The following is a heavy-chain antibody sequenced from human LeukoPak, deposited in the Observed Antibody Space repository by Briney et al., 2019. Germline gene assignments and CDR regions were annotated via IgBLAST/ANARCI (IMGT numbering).Heavy chain of an antibody. Sequence: WETLSLTCLVSGASISSYRYYWGWIRQPPGKGLEWIGSIFHSGSTNCNPSLKSRVAISTDTSKNHFSLRLSSVTAADTAVYYCASSRSSGWYTSSDSWGQGTLVTVS. J-gene: IGHJ4*02. V-gene: IGHV4-39*07. CDR1: GASISSYRYY. D-gene: IGHD6-19*01. CDR2: IFHSGST. CDR3: ASSRSSGWYTSSDS.